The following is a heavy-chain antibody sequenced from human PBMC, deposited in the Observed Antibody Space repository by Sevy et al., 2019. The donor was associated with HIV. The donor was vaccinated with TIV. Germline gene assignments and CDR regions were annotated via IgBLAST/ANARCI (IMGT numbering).Heavy chain of an antibody. CDR2: FDPEDGET. J-gene: IGHJ4*02. V-gene: IGHV1-24*01. D-gene: IGHD2-15*01. CDR1: GYTLTELS. Sequence: ASVKVSCKVSGYTLTELSMHWVRQAPGKGLEWMGGFDPEDGETIYGEKFQGRVTMTEDTSTDTAYMELSSLRSEDTAVYYCATVPIVVVVAAELGFDYWGQGTLVTVSS. CDR3: ATVPIVVVVAAELGFDY.